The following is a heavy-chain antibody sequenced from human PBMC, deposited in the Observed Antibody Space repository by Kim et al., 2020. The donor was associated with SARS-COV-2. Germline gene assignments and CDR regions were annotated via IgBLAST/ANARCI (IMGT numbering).Heavy chain of an antibody. V-gene: IGHV1-3*01. CDR1: GYTFTTYA. J-gene: IGHJ6*02. D-gene: IGHD6-13*01. CDR2: IRAGQGDR. Sequence: ASVKVSCKASGYTFTTYAIHWVRQAPGQRLEWMGWIRAGQGDRKYSQKFQDRVSITSDTAASTVYMELRSLIPEDTAVYYCTRGGGAARVSGMDVWGPGTTFTVSS. CDR3: TRGGGAARVSGMDV.